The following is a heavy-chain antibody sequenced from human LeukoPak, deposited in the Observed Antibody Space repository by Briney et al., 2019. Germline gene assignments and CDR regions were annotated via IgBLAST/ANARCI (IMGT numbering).Heavy chain of an antibody. Sequence: GGSLRLSCAVSEFTFTNNYMSWVRQAPGRGLVWVSRINSDGISTNYADSVKGRFTISRDNAKNTLYLQMNSLRAEDTAVYYCARVDDRAVAGTRAPDYWGQGTLVTVSS. J-gene: IGHJ4*02. V-gene: IGHV3-74*01. CDR2: INSDGIST. CDR1: EFTFTNNY. D-gene: IGHD6-19*01. CDR3: ARVDDRAVAGTRAPDY.